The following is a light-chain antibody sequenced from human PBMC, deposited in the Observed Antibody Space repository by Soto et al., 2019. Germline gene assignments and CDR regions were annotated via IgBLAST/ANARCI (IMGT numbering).Light chain of an antibody. CDR2: DVS. CDR3: SSYAGDYIVL. J-gene: IGLJ2*01. Sequence: QAVVTQPRSVSGSLGQSVTISCTGTSNDIGGYKYVSWYQQHPGKVPKLMIYDVSKRPSGVPDRFSGSKSGYTASLTISGLQGEDEGDYYCSSYAGDYIVLFGGGTKLTVL. CDR1: SNDIGGYKY. V-gene: IGLV2-11*02.